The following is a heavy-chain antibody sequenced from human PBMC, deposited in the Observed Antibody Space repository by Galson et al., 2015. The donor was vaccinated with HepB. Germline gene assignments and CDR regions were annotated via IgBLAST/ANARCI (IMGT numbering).Heavy chain of an antibody. CDR3: ARDDPYYGSGH. Sequence: SLRLSCAASGFTVSSNYMSWVRQAPGKGPEWVSVIYSGGSTYYADSVKGRFTISRDNAKNSLYLQMNSLRAEDTAVYYCARDDPYYGSGHWGQGTLVTVSS. CDR1: GFTVSSNY. V-gene: IGHV3-53*01. J-gene: IGHJ4*02. D-gene: IGHD3-10*01. CDR2: IYSGGST.